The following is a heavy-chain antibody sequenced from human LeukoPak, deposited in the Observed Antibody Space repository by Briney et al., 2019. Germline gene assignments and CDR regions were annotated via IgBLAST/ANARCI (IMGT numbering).Heavy chain of an antibody. CDR3: ARRHSRITIFGVVIIPAPFDI. CDR2: INHSGST. V-gene: IGHV4-34*01. J-gene: IGHJ3*02. D-gene: IGHD3-3*01. Sequence: SETLSLTCAVYGGSFSGYYWSWIRQPPGKGLEWIGEINHSGSTNYNPSLKSRVTISVDTSKNQFSLKLSSVTAADTAVYYCARRHSRITIFGVVIIPAPFDIWGQGTMVTVSS. CDR1: GGSFSGYY.